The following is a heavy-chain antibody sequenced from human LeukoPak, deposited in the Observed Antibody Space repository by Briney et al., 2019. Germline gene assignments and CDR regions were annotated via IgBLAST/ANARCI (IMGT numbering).Heavy chain of an antibody. CDR1: GGFVSRSSYY. Sequence: SETLSLTCKVSGGFVSRSSYYWAWIRQPPGKGLEWIGSIDYSGNSHYNPSLQSRVSISVDTSKNQFSLKLSSVTAADTGVYYCARWESVTDDYYYYGMDVWGQGTTVTVSS. D-gene: IGHD4-17*01. V-gene: IGHV4-39*01. CDR3: ARWESVTDDYYYYGMDV. CDR2: IDYSGNS. J-gene: IGHJ6*02.